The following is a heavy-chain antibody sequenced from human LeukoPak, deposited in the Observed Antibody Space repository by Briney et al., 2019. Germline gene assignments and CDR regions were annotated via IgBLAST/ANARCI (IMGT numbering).Heavy chain of an antibody. V-gene: IGHV3-21*01. J-gene: IGHJ4*02. CDR3: ARACGGDCYLSDY. CDR1: GFTFSSYS. CDR2: ISISSSYI. D-gene: IGHD2-21*02. Sequence: GGSLRLSCAAFGFTFSSYSMNWVRQAPGKGLEWVSSISISSSYIYYADSVKGRFTISRDNAKNSLYLQLNSLRVEDTAVYYCARACGGDCYLSDYWGQGTLVTASS.